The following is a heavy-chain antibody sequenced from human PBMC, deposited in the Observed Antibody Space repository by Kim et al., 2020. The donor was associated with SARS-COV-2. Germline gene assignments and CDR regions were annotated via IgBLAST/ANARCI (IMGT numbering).Heavy chain of an antibody. CDR1: GFTFSSYA. D-gene: IGHD2-21*01. CDR2: ISYDGSNK. V-gene: IGHV3-30-3*01. J-gene: IGHJ3*02. Sequence: GGSLRLSCAASGFTFSSYAMHWVRQAPGKGLEWVAVISYDGSNKYYADSVKGRFTISRDNSKNTLYLQMNSLRAEDTAVYYCAREDRFVAGNDAFDIWGQGTMVTVSS. CDR3: AREDRFVAGNDAFDI.